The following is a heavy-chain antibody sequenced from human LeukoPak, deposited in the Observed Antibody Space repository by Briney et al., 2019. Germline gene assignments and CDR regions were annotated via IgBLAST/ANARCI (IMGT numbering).Heavy chain of an antibody. V-gene: IGHV4-38-2*01. CDR2: IYYSGST. CDR1: GFTFSSYA. J-gene: IGHJ6*02. CDR3: ARLSRTVDYYYGMDV. D-gene: IGHD1-1*01. Sequence: GSLRLSCAASGFTFSSYAMSWVRQPPGKGLEWIGSIYYSGSTYYNPSLKSRVTISVDTSKNQFSLKLSSVTAADTAVYYCARLSRTVDYYYGMDVWGQGTTVTVSS.